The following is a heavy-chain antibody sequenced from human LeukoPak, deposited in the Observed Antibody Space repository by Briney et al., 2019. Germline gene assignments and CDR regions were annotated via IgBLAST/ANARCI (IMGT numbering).Heavy chain of an antibody. CDR1: GGSISSYY. J-gene: IGHJ5*02. CDR3: ARGPYYHDSSGYYYENWFDP. V-gene: IGHV4-59*01. Sequence: NTSETLSLTCTVSGGSISSYYWSWIRQPPGKGLEWIGYIYYSGSTNYNPSLKSRVTISVDTSKNQFSLKLTSVTAADTAVYYCARGPYYHDSSGYYYENWFDPWGQGTLVTVSS. D-gene: IGHD3-22*01. CDR2: IYYSGST.